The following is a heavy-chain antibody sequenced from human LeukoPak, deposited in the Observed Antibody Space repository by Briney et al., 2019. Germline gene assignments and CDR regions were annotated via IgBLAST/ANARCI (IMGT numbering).Heavy chain of an antibody. D-gene: IGHD6-13*01. CDR3: ARDSGSSWYRY. V-gene: IGHV1-3*01. CDR1: GYTFTSYA. Sequence: ASVKVSCKASGYTFTSYAMHWVRQAPGQRLEWMGWINAGSGNTKYSQKFQGRVTITRDTSASTAYMELSSLRSEDTAVYYCARDSGSSWYRYWGQGTLVTVSS. CDR2: INAGSGNT. J-gene: IGHJ4*02.